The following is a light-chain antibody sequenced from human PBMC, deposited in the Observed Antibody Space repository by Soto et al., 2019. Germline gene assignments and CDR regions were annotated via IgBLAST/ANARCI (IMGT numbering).Light chain of an antibody. J-gene: IGKJ5*01. CDR2: GAS. Sequence: EIVLTQSPATLSSFPGDRVTLSCRASQYINTRLAWYQHRPGQAPRLLIYGASSRATGIPDRFSGGGSGTDFSLTISRLEPEDFAVYYCQQYGNSPITFGQGTRLEIK. CDR1: QYINTR. CDR3: QQYGNSPIT. V-gene: IGKV3-20*01.